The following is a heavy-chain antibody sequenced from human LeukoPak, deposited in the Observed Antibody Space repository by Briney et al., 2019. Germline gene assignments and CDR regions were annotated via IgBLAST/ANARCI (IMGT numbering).Heavy chain of an antibody. V-gene: IGHV1-18*01. CDR3: ARDGGYYYDSSGNFDY. Sequence: GASVKVSCKASGYTFTSYGISWVRQAPGQGLEWMGWISAYNGNTNYAQKLQGRVTMTRDTSISTAYMELSRLRSDDTAVYYCARDGGYYYDSSGNFDYWGQGTLVTVSS. CDR1: GYTFTSYG. D-gene: IGHD3-22*01. CDR2: ISAYNGNT. J-gene: IGHJ4*02.